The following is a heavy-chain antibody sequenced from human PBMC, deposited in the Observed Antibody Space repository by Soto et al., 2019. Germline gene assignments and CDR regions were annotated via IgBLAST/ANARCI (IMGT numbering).Heavy chain of an antibody. J-gene: IGHJ4*02. D-gene: IGHD2-21*02. CDR3: ARASYCGGDCYSPLGY. Sequence: EVPLVESGGGLVKPGGSLRLSCAASGFTFSSYSMNWVRQAPGKGLEWVSSISSSSSYIYYADSVKGRFTISRDNAKNSLYLQMNSLRAEDTAVYYCARASYCGGDCYSPLGYWGQGTLVTVSS. V-gene: IGHV3-21*01. CDR1: GFTFSSYS. CDR2: ISSSSSYI.